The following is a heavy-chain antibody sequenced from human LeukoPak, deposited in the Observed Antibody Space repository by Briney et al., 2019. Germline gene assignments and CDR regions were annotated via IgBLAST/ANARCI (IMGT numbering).Heavy chain of an antibody. CDR3: ARESSYYYYYYMDV. J-gene: IGHJ6*03. CDR1: GGSISSFY. Sequence: SSETLSLTCTVSGGSISSFYWSWFYWSWIRQPPGKGLEWIGYIYFSGSTNYNPSLKSRVTISVDTSKNQFSLKLNSVTAADTAVYYCARESSYYYYYYMDVWGKGTTVTVSS. V-gene: IGHV4-59*12. CDR2: IYFSGST.